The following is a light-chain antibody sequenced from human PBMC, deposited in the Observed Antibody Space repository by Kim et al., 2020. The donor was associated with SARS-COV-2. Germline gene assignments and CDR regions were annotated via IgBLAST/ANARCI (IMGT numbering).Light chain of an antibody. CDR3: QQGLT. CDR2: GAS. CDR1: QSVSSSY. Sequence: EIVLTQSPGTLSLSPVERATLSCRASQSVSSSYLAWYQQKPGQAPRLLIYGASSRATGIPDRFSGSGSGTDFTLTISRLEPEDFAVYYCQQGLTFGGGTKVDIK. J-gene: IGKJ4*01. V-gene: IGKV3-20*01.